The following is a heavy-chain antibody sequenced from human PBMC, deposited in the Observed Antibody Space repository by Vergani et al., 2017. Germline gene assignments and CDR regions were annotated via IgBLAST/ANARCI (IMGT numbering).Heavy chain of an antibody. J-gene: IGHJ4*02. CDR2: VSFRGDT. D-gene: IGHD3-10*01. V-gene: IGHV4-59*02. Sequence: QVKLQESGPGLVKPLETLSLTCTVSGASVNSYYSSWIRQPPGKGLEWMGYVSFRGDTLYDPSVKGRMTISLNTSSNQFSLYLTSVTAADTAVYYCARSRIYYGAGSPDYWGQGTLVTVSS. CDR1: GASVNSYY. CDR3: ARSRIYYGAGSPDY.